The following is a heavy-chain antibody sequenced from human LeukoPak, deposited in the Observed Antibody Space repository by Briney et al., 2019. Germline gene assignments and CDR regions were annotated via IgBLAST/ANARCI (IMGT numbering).Heavy chain of an antibody. D-gene: IGHD6-19*01. V-gene: IGHV4-39*01. CDR1: GGSISSSSYY. CDR3: ARRHGSGWYRLFDY. J-gene: IGHJ4*02. Sequence: SGTLPLTCTVSGGSISSSSYYWGWIRQPPGKGLEWIGSIYYSGSTYYKPSLKSRVTISVDTSKNQFSLKLSSVTAADTAVYYCARRHGSGWYRLFDYWGQGTLVTVSS. CDR2: IYYSGST.